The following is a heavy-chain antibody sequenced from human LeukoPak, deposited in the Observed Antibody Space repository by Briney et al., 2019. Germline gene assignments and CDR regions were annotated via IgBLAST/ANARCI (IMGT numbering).Heavy chain of an antibody. CDR1: GFTVSSNY. Sequence: GRSLRLSCAASGFTVSSNYMSWVRQAPGKGLEWVSVIYSGGSTYYADSVKGRFTISRDNSKNTLYLQMNSLRAEDTAVYYCARDLGVHPGDYWGQGTLVTVSS. V-gene: IGHV3-66*01. J-gene: IGHJ4*02. CDR2: IYSGGST. CDR3: ARDLGVHPGDY. D-gene: IGHD2-8*01.